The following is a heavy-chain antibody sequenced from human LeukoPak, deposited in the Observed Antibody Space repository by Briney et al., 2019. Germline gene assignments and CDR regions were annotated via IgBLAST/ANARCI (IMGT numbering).Heavy chain of an antibody. Sequence: ASVKVSCKASGYTFINYGVTWVRQAPGQGLEWMGWISASNGNTNYAQKLQGRVTMTAETSTSTAYMELRSLRSDDTAVYYCARALSRGYSGYDYGLGYWGQGTLVTVSS. J-gene: IGHJ4*02. CDR1: GYTFINYG. D-gene: IGHD5-12*01. V-gene: IGHV1-18*01. CDR2: ISASNGNT. CDR3: ARALSRGYSGYDYGLGY.